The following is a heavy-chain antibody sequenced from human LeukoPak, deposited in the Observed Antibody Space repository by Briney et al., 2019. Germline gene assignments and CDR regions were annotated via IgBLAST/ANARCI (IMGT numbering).Heavy chain of an antibody. D-gene: IGHD2-15*01. CDR2: ISSSSSYI. Sequence: GGSLRLSCAASGFTFSSYSMNWVRQAPGKGLEWVSSISSSSSYIYYADSVKGRFTISRDNSKNTLYLQMDGLRAGDTAVYYCARTSDRRFCSAGSCFSFDYWGQGTLVTVSS. V-gene: IGHV3-21*01. J-gene: IGHJ4*02. CDR3: ARTSDRRFCSAGSCFSFDY. CDR1: GFTFSSYS.